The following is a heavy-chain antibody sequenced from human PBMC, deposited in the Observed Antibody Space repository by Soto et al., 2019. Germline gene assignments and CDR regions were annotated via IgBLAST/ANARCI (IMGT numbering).Heavy chain of an antibody. CDR3: ARGYWRLEESYYFDS. Sequence: PGGSLRLSCATSGFTVSSSYMSWVRQAPGVGLEWVSVILTGGGTHYADSVKGRFTVSRDNSQNTVYLQMNNLRGEDAATYYCARGYWRLEESYYFDSWGQGTLVTVSS. CDR2: ILTGGGT. J-gene: IGHJ4*02. CDR1: GFTVSSSY. V-gene: IGHV3-53*01. D-gene: IGHD2-8*02.